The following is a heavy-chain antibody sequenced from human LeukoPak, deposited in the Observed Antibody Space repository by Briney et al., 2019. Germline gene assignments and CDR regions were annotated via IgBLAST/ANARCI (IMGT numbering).Heavy chain of an antibody. Sequence: ASVKVFCKACGNTFTSYDINWVRRATGQGLECMGWMNPNSGNTGFAQKFQGRVSMTRNTSITTAYMELSSLRSEDTAVYYCARAFSTGYHSYDAFDIWGQGTMVTVSS. CDR3: ARAFSTGYHSYDAFDI. V-gene: IGHV1-8*01. CDR1: GNTFTSYD. J-gene: IGHJ3*02. CDR2: MNPNSGNT. D-gene: IGHD3-9*01.